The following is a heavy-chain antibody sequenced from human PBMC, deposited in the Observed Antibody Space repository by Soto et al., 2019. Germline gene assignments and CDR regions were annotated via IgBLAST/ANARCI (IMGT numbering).Heavy chain of an antibody. J-gene: IGHJ4*02. CDR3: AREGVHNYNEYYFDY. CDR2: ISGIRDYI. D-gene: IGHD3-22*01. V-gene: IGHV3-21*06. Sequence: EVQLVESGGGLVNPGGSLRLSCPASGFTFSYYTVHWVRRAPGKGLEWVSSISGIRDYIRYADSVKGRFPISSDNAKTSLYLQMNSLTAEDTAVYYCAREGVHNYNEYYFDYWGQGTLVTVSS. CDR1: GFTFSYYT.